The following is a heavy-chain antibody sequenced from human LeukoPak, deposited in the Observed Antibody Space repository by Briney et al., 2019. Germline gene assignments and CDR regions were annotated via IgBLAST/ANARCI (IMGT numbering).Heavy chain of an antibody. V-gene: IGHV1-18*01. CDR2: INGYNGNT. D-gene: IGHD1-1*01. J-gene: IGHJ4*02. CDR3: ARGLDAASGLANFDY. Sequence: ASVRVSCKGSGYTFSYFGINWVRQAPGQGLEWMGWINGYNGNTNYAQKSEGRLSLTTDTATSTVYMEPKNLTSDDTAVYFCARGLDAASGLANFDYWGQGTLIAVSS. CDR1: GYTFSYFG.